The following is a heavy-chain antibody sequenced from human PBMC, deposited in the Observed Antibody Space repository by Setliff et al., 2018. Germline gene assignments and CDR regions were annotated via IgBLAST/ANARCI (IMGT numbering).Heavy chain of an antibody. CDR1: GGTFSDYH. CDR2: INHRGST. V-gene: IGHV4-34*01. Sequence: PSETLSLTCAAYGGTFSDYHWTWIRQSPEKGLEWIGEINHRGSTNYNPSLKSRVTISIDKSNNQFSLKLTSMTAADTAVYYYAKGGGRYHSDSWGQGILVTVSS. D-gene: IGHD1-1*01. CDR3: AKGGGRYHSDS. J-gene: IGHJ4*02.